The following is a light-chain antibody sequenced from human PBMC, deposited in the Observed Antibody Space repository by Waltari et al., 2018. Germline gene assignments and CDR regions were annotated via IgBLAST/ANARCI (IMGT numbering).Light chain of an antibody. J-gene: IGKJ4*01. CDR3: QQRSNWPFT. CDR1: QSVSRY. Sequence: EIVLTQSPATLSLSPGERATLSCRASQSVSRYLAWYQQKPGQAPRLLIYGASNRANGIPARFSGSGSGTDFTLTISSLEPEDFAVYYCQQRSNWPFTFGGGTKVEIK. CDR2: GAS. V-gene: IGKV3-11*01.